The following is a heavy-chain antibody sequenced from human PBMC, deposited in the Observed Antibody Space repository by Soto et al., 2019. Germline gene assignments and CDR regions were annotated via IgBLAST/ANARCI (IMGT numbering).Heavy chain of an antibody. CDR2: IIPIFGTA. CDR3: AGIVDTAMVYYFDY. D-gene: IGHD5-18*01. CDR1: GGTFSSYA. J-gene: IGHJ4*02. V-gene: IGHV1-69*01. Sequence: QVQLVQSGAEVKKPGSSVKVSCKASGGTFSSYAISWVRQAPGQGLEWMGGIIPIFGTANYAQKFQGRVTITADESTSTADMELSSLRSEDTAVYYCAGIVDTAMVYYFDYWGQGTLVTVSS.